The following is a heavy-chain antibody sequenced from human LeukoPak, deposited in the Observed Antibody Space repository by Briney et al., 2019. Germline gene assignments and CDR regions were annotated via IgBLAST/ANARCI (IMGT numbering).Heavy chain of an antibody. D-gene: IGHD5-18*01. J-gene: IGHJ4*02. Sequence: SETLSLTCAVYGGSFSGYYWSWIRQPPGKGLEWIGEINHSGSTNYNPSLTSRVTISVDTSKNQFSLKLSSVTAADTAVYYCARRRTAMGFDYWGQGTLVTVSS. CDR2: INHSGST. V-gene: IGHV4-34*01. CDR3: ARRRTAMGFDY. CDR1: GGSFSGYY.